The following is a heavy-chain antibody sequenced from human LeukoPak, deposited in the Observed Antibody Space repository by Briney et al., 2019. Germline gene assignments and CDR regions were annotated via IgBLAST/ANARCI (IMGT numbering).Heavy chain of an antibody. CDR2: INTNTGNP. Sequence: ASVKVSCEASGYTFSSYTMNWVRQAPGQGLEWMGWINTNTGNPTYAQDYTGRFVFSLDTSVSTTYLQISSLKAEDTAVYYCASGPSYSGSNEYFDPWGQGPLVPVSS. J-gene: IGHJ1*01. CDR1: GYTFSSYT. CDR3: ASGPSYSGSNEYFDP. V-gene: IGHV7-4-1*02. D-gene: IGHD1-26*01.